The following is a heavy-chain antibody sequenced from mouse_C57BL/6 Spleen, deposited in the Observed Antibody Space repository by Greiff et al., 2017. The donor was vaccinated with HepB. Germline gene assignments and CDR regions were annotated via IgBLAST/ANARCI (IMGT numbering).Heavy chain of an antibody. CDR2: ISYDGSN. V-gene: IGHV3-6*01. CDR1: GYSITSGYY. CDR3: ARDRYCFDY. Sequence: VQLQQSGPGLVKPSQSLSLTCSVTGYSITSGYYWNWIRQFPGNKLEWMGYISYDGSNNYNPSLKNRISITRDTSKNQFFLKLNSVTTEDTATYYCARDRYCFDYWGQGTTLTVSS. J-gene: IGHJ2*01.